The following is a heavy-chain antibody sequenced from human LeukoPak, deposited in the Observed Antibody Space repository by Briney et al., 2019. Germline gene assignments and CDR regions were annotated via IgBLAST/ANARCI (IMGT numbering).Heavy chain of an antibody. CDR2: IGGRDGGT. CDR1: GFILSNYA. CDR3: AKWGDYDILTGYYDSDY. Sequence: PGASLRLSCAASGFILSNYAMSWVPEAPGKGLECGSAIGGRDGGTYYADSVKGRFTVSRDDPKNTLYLQMNPLRVEDTAVYYCAKWGDYDILTGYYDSDYWGHGTLVTVSS. J-gene: IGHJ4*01. V-gene: IGHV3-23*01. D-gene: IGHD3-9*01.